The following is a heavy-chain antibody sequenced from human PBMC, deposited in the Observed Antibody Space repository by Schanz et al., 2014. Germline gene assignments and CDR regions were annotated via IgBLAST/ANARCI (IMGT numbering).Heavy chain of an antibody. D-gene: IGHD6-13*01. CDR2: IKHDGSVK. CDR3: VSQTGSPNY. J-gene: IGHJ4*02. V-gene: IGHV3-7*02. CDR1: GFTFSSYA. Sequence: VQLVESGGGVVQPGRSLRLSCAASGFTFSSYAMSWVRQAPGKGPEWVANIKHDGSVKDYVDSVEGRFTISRDNAKRSLFLQMNSLRVEDTAVYFCVSQTGSPNYWGQGTLVTVSS.